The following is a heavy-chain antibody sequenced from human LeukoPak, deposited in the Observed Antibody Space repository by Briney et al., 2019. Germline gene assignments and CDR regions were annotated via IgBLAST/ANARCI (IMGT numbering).Heavy chain of an antibody. CDR3: ARERTPN. J-gene: IGHJ4*02. V-gene: IGHV3-30*04. CDR2: ISYDGSNK. Sequence: QAGGSLRLSCAASGFTFSSYAMHWVRQAPGKGLEWVAVISYDGSNKYYADSVKGRFTISRDNSKNTLYLQMNSLRAEDTAVYYCARERTPNWGQGTLVTVSS. CDR1: GFTFSSYA.